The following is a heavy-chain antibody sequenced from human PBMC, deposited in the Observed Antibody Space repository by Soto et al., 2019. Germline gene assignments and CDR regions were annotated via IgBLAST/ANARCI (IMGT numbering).Heavy chain of an antibody. D-gene: IGHD6-13*01. V-gene: IGHV3-23*01. CDR3: AKEGRYSSSRGYFDY. Sequence: EVQLLESGGGLVQPGGSLRLSCAASGFTFSSYGMSRVRQAPGKGLEWVSGISGSGGSTYYADSVKGRFTISRDNPKNTLYLKMNSLRAEDTAVYYCAKEGRYSSSRGYFDYWGQGTLVTVSS. CDR2: ISGSGGST. CDR1: GFTFSSYG. J-gene: IGHJ4*02.